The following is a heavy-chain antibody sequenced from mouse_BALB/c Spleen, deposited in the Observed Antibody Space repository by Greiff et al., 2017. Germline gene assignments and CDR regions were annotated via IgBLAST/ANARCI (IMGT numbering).Heavy chain of an antibody. J-gene: IGHJ4*01. CDR2: INPYNDGT. Sequence: EVKLQESGPELVKPGASVKMSCKASGYTFTSYVMHWVKQKPGQGLEWIGYINPYNDGTKYNEKFKGKATLTSDKSSSTAYMELSSLTSEDSAVYYCARDDAPYYYAMDYWGQGTSVTVSS. CDR3: ARDDAPYYYAMDY. V-gene: IGHV1-14*01. CDR1: GYTFTSYV. D-gene: IGHD2-12*01.